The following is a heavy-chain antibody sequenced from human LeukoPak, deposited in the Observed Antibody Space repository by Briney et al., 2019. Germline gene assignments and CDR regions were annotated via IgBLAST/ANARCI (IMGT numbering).Heavy chain of an antibody. CDR2: ISGSGDST. D-gene: IGHD3-3*01. CDR1: GFTFSSYA. V-gene: IGHV3-23*01. J-gene: IGHJ3*02. CDR3: AKDWSDAFDI. Sequence: GGSLTLSCAASGFTFSSYAMNWVRHAPGEGLECVSAISGSGDSTYYAHSVKGQFTISRDNSKNTLYMQMNSLRAEDTAVYYCAKDWSDAFDIWGQGTMVTVSS.